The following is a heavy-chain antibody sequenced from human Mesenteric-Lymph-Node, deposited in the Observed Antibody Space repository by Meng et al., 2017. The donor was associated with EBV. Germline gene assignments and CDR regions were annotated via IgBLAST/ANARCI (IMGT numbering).Heavy chain of an antibody. CDR3: ARQQGNSGGDY. CDR2: IYPGDSDT. J-gene: IGHJ4*02. Sequence: GEEVKKPGGLRNVSVKGSGYSFTSYWIGWVRQMPGKGLEWMGIIYPGDSDTRYSPSFQGQVTISADKSISTAYLQWSSLKASDTAMYYCARQQGNSGGDYWGQGTLVTVSS. CDR1: GYSFTSYW. D-gene: IGHD4-23*01. V-gene: IGHV5-51*01.